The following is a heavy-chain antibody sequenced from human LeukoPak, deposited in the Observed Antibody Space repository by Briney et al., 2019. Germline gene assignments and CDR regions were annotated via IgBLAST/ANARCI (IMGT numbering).Heavy chain of an antibody. CDR2: IYYSGST. J-gene: IGHJ5*02. CDR1: GGSISSSSYY. D-gene: IGHD6-13*01. Sequence: KPSETLSLTCTVSGGSISSSSYYWGWIRQPPGKGLEWIGSIYYSGSTYYNPSLKSRVTISVDTSKNQFSLKLSSVTAADTAVYYCARVGQQQLVLGGFDPWGQGTLVTVSS. V-gene: IGHV4-39*07. CDR3: ARVGQQQLVLGGFDP.